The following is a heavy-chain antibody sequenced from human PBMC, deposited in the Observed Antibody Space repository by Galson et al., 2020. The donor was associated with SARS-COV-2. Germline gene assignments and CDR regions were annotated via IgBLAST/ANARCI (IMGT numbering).Heavy chain of an antibody. V-gene: IGHV4-31*03. CDR3: ARDPSLGYCSGGSCPWVNWFDP. Sequence: SETLSLTCTVSGGSISSGGYYWSWIRQHPGKGLEWIGYIYYSGSTYYNPSLKSRVTISVDTSKNQFSLKLSSVTAADTAVYYCARDPSLGYCSGGSCPWVNWFDPWGQGTLVTVSS. J-gene: IGHJ5*02. D-gene: IGHD2-15*01. CDR1: GGSISSGGYY. CDR2: IYYSGST.